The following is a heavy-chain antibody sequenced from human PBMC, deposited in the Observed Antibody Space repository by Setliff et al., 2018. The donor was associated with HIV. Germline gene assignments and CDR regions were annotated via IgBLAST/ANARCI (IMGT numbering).Heavy chain of an antibody. CDR3: ARSQWLDYYFDY. CDR1: GGSMRSSGYS. CDR2: IYYNGNA. Sequence: PSETLSLTCAVSGGSMRSSGYSWTWIRQAPGKGLEWVGYIYYNGNAYYNPSLKSRVTISVDTSKNQFSLKLSSVTAADTAVYYCARSQWLDYYFDYWGQGTLVTVSS. D-gene: IGHD6-19*01. V-gene: IGHV4-30-2*03. J-gene: IGHJ4*02.